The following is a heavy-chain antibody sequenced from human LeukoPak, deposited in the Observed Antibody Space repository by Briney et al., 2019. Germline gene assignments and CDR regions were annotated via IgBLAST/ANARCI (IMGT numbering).Heavy chain of an antibody. CDR1: GYTFTGYY. V-gene: IGHV1-18*04. D-gene: IGHD6-13*01. Sequence: ASVKVSCKASGYTFTGYYMHWVRQAPGQGLEWTGWISAYNGNTNYAQKLQGRVTMTTDTSTSTAYMELRSLRSDDTAVYYCARDGRYSSSWYFSNFDYWGQGTLVTVSS. J-gene: IGHJ4*02. CDR2: ISAYNGNT. CDR3: ARDGRYSSSWYFSNFDY.